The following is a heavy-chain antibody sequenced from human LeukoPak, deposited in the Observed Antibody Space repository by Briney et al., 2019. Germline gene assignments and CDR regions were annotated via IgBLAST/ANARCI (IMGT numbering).Heavy chain of an antibody. CDR1: GFTFSSYG. CDR2: ISYDGSNK. CDR3: ARSMAAASSSYYFDY. D-gene: IGHD6-13*01. Sequence: QAGGSLRLSCAASGFTFSSYGMHWVRQAPGKGLEWVAVISYDGSNKYYADSVKGRFTISRDNSKNTLYLQVNSLRAEDTAVYYCARSMAAASSSYYFDYWGQGTLVTVSS. J-gene: IGHJ4*02. V-gene: IGHV3-30*03.